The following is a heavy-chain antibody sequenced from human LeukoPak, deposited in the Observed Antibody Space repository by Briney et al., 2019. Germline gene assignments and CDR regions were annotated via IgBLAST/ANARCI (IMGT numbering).Heavy chain of an antibody. J-gene: IGHJ3*01. V-gene: IGHV1-18*01. CDR3: ARGVGNESPTT. Sequence: ASVKVSCKTSGYTFKPYVVTWGRQAPGHRLEWMGWIDLYSGNTHFAQKFQGRITMTTETFTTTADMELTSLRSDDTAMYYCARGVGNESPTTWGQGKLVTVSS. D-gene: IGHD1-26*01. CDR1: GYTFKPYV. CDR2: IDLYSGNT.